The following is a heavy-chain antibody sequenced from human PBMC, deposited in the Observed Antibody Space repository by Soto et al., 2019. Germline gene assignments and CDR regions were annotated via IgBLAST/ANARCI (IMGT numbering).Heavy chain of an antibody. V-gene: IGHV1-69*13. D-gene: IGHD3-22*01. CDR3: ARGSRDYYDSSGWWFDP. Sequence: SVKVSCKASGGTFSSYAISWVRQAPGQGLEWMGGIIPIFGTANYAQQFQGRVTITADESTSTAYMELSSLRSEDTAVYYCARGSRDYYDSSGWWFDPWGQGTLVTVSS. J-gene: IGHJ5*02. CDR1: GGTFSSYA. CDR2: IIPIFGTA.